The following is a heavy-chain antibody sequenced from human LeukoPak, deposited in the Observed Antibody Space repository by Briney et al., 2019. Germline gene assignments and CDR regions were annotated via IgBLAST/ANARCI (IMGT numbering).Heavy chain of an antibody. CDR3: ARDSYCSRTSCNAPNFLDY. V-gene: IGHV3-48*03. Sequence: GGSLRLSCAASGFTFSSYEMNWVRQAPGKGLEWVSYISSSGSSIYYADSVKGRFTISRDNAKNSLYLQMNSLKAEDTSVYYCARDSYCSRTSCNAPNFLDYWGQGTLVTVSS. D-gene: IGHD2-2*01. CDR2: ISSSGSSI. CDR1: GFTFSSYE. J-gene: IGHJ4*02.